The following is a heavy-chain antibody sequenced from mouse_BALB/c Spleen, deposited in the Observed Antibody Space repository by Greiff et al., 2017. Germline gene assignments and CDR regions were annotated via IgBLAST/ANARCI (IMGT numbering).Heavy chain of an antibody. Sequence: VQLQQSGAELVRPGASVTLSCKASGYTFTDYEMHWVKQTPVHGLEWIGAIDPETGGTAYNQKFKGKATLTADKSSSTAYMELRSLTSEDSAVYYCTRRNDWFAYWGQGTLVTVSA. CDR1: GYTFTDYE. CDR3: TRRNDWFAY. D-gene: IGHD2-1*01. V-gene: IGHV1-15*01. J-gene: IGHJ3*01. CDR2: IDPETGGT.